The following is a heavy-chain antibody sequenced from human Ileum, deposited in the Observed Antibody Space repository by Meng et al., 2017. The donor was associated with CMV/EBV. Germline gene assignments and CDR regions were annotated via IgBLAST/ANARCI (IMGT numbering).Heavy chain of an antibody. CDR1: GLTFSSYG. Sequence: GESLKISCAASGLTFSSYGMHWVRQAPGKGLEWVAFIRYDGSNKYYADSVKGRFTISRDNSKNTLYLQMNSLRAEDTAVYYCANFNSYGFYWGQGTLVTVSS. CDR3: ANFNSYGFY. CDR2: IRYDGSNK. V-gene: IGHV3-30*02. J-gene: IGHJ4*01. D-gene: IGHD5-18*01.